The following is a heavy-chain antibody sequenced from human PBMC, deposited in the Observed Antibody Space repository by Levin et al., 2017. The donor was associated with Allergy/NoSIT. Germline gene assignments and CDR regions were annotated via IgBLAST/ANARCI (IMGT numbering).Heavy chain of an antibody. Sequence: PPGGSLRLSCAASGFTFSSYWMHWVRQAPGKGLVWVSRINSDGSSTSYADSVKGRFTISRDNAKNTLYLQMNSLRAEDTAVYYCARTYYYYYMDVWGKGTTVTVSS. CDR1: GFTFSSYW. CDR2: INSDGSST. V-gene: IGHV3-74*01. J-gene: IGHJ6*03. CDR3: ARTYYYYYMDV.